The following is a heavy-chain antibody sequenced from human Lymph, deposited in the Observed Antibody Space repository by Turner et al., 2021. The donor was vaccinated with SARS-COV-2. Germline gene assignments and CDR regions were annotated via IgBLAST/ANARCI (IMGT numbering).Heavy chain of an antibody. D-gene: IGHD3-16*01. CDR2: VLPLVGKA. Sequence: QVQLVQSGAEVKKPGSSVKVSCKASGGTFSSSAISWVRQAPGQGLEWMGMVLPLVGKANHAKKFQGKVNVTGDKSTSTGDIGVSRLGFEETGVYFFGKIVSPCLGGGVYYYYYGMDVWGQGTTVTVSS. V-gene: IGHV1-69*04. J-gene: IGHJ6*02. CDR3: GKIVSPCLGGGVYYYYYGMDV. CDR1: GGTFSSSA.